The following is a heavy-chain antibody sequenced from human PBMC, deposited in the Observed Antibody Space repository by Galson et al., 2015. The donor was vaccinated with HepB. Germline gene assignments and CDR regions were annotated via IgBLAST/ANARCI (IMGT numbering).Heavy chain of an antibody. Sequence: SLRLSCAASGFTFSSYSMNWVRQAPGKGLEWVSYISSSSSTIYYADSVKGRFTISRDNAKNSLYLQMNSLRAEDTAVYYCAREVAPDDYGDYYYYYYYYMDVWGKGTTVTVSS. CDR1: GFTFSSYS. D-gene: IGHD4-17*01. CDR3: AREVAPDDYGDYYYYYYYYMDV. J-gene: IGHJ6*03. V-gene: IGHV3-48*01. CDR2: ISSSSSTI.